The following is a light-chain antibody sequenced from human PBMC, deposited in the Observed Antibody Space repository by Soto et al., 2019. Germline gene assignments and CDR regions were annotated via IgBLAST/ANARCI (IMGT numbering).Light chain of an antibody. Sequence: EIVMTQSPGTLSVSPGETATLSCRASQVLGTNLAWYQQKPGQSPTLLIYGIYIRATGVPVRFTGSGSGTAFTLTITSLQSEDFATYYCQQYNYWPPITFGQGTRLEIK. J-gene: IGKJ5*01. V-gene: IGKV3-15*01. CDR1: QVLGTN. CDR3: QQYNYWPPIT. CDR2: GIY.